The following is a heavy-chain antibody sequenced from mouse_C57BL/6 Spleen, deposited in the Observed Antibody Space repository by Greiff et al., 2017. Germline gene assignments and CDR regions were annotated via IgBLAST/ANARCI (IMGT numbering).Heavy chain of an antibody. CDR3: TTTGTGDY. V-gene: IGHV14-4*01. CDR2: IDPENGDT. D-gene: IGHD4-1*01. CDR1: GFNIKDDY. J-gene: IGHJ2*01. Sequence: EVKLVESGAELVRPGASVKLSCTASGFNIKDDYMHWVKQRPEQGLEWIGWIDPENGDTEYASKFQGKATITADTSSNTAYLQLSSLTSEDTAVYYCTTTGTGDYWGQGTTLTVSS.